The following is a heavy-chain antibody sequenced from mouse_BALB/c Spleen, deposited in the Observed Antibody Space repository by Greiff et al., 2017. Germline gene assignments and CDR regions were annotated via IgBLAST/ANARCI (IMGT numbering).Heavy chain of an antibody. CDR2: IDPANGNT. V-gene: IGHV14-3*02. D-gene: IGHD1-1*01. CDR1: GFNIKDTY. CDR3: ADYYGSSYDWFAY. Sequence: GQLQQSGAELVKPGASVKLSCTASGFNIKDTYMHWVKQRPEQGLEWIGRIDPANGNTKYDPKFQGKATITADTSSNTAYLQLSSLTSEDTAVYYCADYYGSSYDWFAYWGQGTLVTVSA. J-gene: IGHJ3*01.